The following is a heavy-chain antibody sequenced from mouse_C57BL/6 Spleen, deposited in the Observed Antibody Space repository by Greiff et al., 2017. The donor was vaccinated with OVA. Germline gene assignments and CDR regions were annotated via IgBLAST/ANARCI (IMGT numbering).Heavy chain of an antibody. V-gene: IGHV1-82*01. Sequence: VQLQESGPELVKPGASVKISCKASGYAFRSSWMNWVKQRPGKGLEWIGRIYPGDGDTNYNGKFKGKATLTADKSSSTAYMQLSSLTSEDSAVYFCARHYYGSSYGYFDYWGQGTTLTVSS. J-gene: IGHJ2*01. D-gene: IGHD1-1*01. CDR3: ARHYYGSSYGYFDY. CDR2: IYPGDGDT. CDR1: GYAFRSSW.